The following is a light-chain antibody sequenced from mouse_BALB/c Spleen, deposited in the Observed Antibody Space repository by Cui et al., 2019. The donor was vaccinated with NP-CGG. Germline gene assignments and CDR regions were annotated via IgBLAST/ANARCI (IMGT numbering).Light chain of an antibody. V-gene: IGLV1*01. CDR2: GTN. CDR1: TGAVTSSNY. J-gene: IGLJ1*01. CDR3: ALWYSNHWV. Sequence: QAVVTQESALTTSPGETGTLTCRSNTGAVTSSNYANWVQEKPDHLFTGLIGGTNNRVPGVSARFSGSLIGDKAALTITGAQTEDEAIYFCALWYSNHWVFGGGTKLTVL.